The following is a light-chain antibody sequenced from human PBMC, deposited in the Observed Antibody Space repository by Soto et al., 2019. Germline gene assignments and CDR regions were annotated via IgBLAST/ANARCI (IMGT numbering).Light chain of an antibody. CDR2: LNSDGSH. J-gene: IGLJ2*01. CDR3: QTWDTGVHVI. Sequence: QLVLTQSPSASASLGASVKLTCTLSSGHSSNTIAWHQQQPEKGPRYLMKLNSDGSHSKGDGIPDRFSGSSSGAERYLTISSLQSEDEADYYCQTWDTGVHVIFGGGTKLTVL. V-gene: IGLV4-69*01. CDR1: SGHSSNT.